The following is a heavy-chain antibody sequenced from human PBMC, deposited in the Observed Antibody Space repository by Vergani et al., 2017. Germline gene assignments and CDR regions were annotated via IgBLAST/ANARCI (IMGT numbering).Heavy chain of an antibody. Sequence: EVQLVESGGGLVQPGGSLRLSCAASGFTFSSYWMSWVRQAPGKGLEWVANIKQDGSEKYYVDSVKGRFTISRDNAKNSLYLQMNSLRAEDTAVYYCARVGGSYSRLYYFDYWGQGTLVTVSS. D-gene: IGHD1-26*01. CDR1: GFTFSSYW. CDR2: IKQDGSEK. J-gene: IGHJ4*02. CDR3: ARVGGSYSRLYYFDY. V-gene: IGHV3-7*03.